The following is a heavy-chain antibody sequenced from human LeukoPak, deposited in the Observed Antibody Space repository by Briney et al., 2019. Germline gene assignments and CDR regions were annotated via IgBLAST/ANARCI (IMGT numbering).Heavy chain of an antibody. CDR3: AVGYSYDFFDY. Sequence: PSETLSLTCTVSGGSISSSSYYWGWIRQPPGKGLEWIGSINYSGSTNYNPSLKSRVTISVDASKNQFSLKLNSVTAADAAVYYCAVGYSYDFFDYWGQGTLVTVSS. V-gene: IGHV4-39*01. CDR1: GGSISSSSYY. J-gene: IGHJ4*02. CDR2: INYSGST. D-gene: IGHD5-18*01.